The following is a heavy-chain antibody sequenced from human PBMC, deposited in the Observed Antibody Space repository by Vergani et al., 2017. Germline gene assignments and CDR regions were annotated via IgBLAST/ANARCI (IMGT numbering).Heavy chain of an antibody. Sequence: QVQLQQWGAGLLKPSETLSLTRGGYGGARSGYYWSWRCKPPGKGLEWIGESNHSGSTNYNPSLKSRVTISVDTSKNQFSLKLSSVTAADTAVYYCARDHYGSGRNDAFDIWGQGTMVTVSS. J-gene: IGHJ3*02. CDR1: GGARSGYY. V-gene: IGHV4-34*01. CDR2: SNHSGST. D-gene: IGHD3-10*01. CDR3: ARDHYGSGRNDAFDI.